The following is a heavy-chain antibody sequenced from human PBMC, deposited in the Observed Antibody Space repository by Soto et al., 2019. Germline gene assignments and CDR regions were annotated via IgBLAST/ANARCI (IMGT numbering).Heavy chain of an antibody. CDR3: AGRRAGDYYFDY. V-gene: IGHV4-39*01. Sequence: QLQLQESGPGLAKPSETLSLTCTVSGGSVSSSSYYWGWIRQPPGKGLEWIGTIYYTGSTSYSPSLKRRVTISVDTSKTQFSLNLSSVTATDTAVYYCAGRRAGDYYFDYWGQGTLVTVSS. CDR2: IYYTGST. J-gene: IGHJ4*02. CDR1: GGSVSSSSYY. D-gene: IGHD1-26*01.